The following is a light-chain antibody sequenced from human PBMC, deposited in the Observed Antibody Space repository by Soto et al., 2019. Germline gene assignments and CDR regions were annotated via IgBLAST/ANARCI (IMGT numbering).Light chain of an antibody. Sequence: DVQMTQSPSSLSASVGDRVTITCRASQGITNYLAWYQQKPGKVPKVLIYGASTVQSGAPSRFSGSGIGTDFTLTISSLQPEDVATYYCQKYNSAPFTFGPGTKVDIK. CDR1: QGITNY. J-gene: IGKJ3*01. CDR2: GAS. CDR3: QKYNSAPFT. V-gene: IGKV1-27*01.